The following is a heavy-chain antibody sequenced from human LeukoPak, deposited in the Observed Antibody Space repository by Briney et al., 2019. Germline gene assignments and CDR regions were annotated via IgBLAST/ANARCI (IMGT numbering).Heavy chain of an antibody. Sequence: GASVKVSCKASGYSFTSYDINWVRQATGQGLEWMGWMNPNSGNTDYAQKFQGRVTMTRNTSISTAYMELSSLRSDDTAGYYCAREGRGSGWFDPWGQGTLVTVSS. D-gene: IGHD3-10*01. CDR3: AREGRGSGWFDP. V-gene: IGHV1-8*01. CDR1: GYSFTSYD. CDR2: MNPNSGNT. J-gene: IGHJ5*02.